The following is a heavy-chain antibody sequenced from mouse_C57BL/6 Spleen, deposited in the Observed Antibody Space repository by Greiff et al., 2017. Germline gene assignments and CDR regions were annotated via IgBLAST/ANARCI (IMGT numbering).Heavy chain of an antibody. V-gene: IGHV1-5*01. D-gene: IGHD3-2*02. J-gene: IGHJ3*01. Sequence: VQLKQSGTVLARPGASVTMSCKTSGYTFTSYWMHWVKQRPGQGLEWIGAISPGNSDTSYNQKFKGKAKLTADTSASTAYMELSSLTNEDSAVYYCTREELRQPFAYWGQGTLVTVSA. CDR3: TREELRQPFAY. CDR1: GYTFTSYW. CDR2: ISPGNSDT.